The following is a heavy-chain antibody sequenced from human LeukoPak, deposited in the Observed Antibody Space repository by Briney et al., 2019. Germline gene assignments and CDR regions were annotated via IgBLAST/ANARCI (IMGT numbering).Heavy chain of an antibody. J-gene: IGHJ4*02. Sequence: PGGSLRLSCAASGFIFSSRWMHWVRQAPGKGLVWVSRVNSDGRSTNYADFVKGRFAISGDNAKNTLYLQMNSLRAEDTAVYYCARGDSSGWYLLDFWGQGILVTVSS. CDR2: VNSDGRST. CDR3: ARGDSSGWYLLDF. V-gene: IGHV3-74*01. CDR1: GFIFSSRW. D-gene: IGHD6-19*01.